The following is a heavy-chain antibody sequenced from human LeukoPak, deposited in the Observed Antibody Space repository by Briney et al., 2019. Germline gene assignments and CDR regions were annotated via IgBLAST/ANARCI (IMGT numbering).Heavy chain of an antibody. D-gene: IGHD6-19*01. CDR2: IYYSGST. J-gene: IGHJ5*02. V-gene: IGHV4-59*08. CDR1: GGSISSYY. Sequence: SETLSLTCTVSGGSISSYYWSWIRQPPGKGLEWIGYIYYSGSTNYNPSLKSRVTISVDTSKNQFSLKLSSVTAADTAVYYCARRGSGGWHDPWGQGTLVTVSS. CDR3: ARRGSGGWHDP.